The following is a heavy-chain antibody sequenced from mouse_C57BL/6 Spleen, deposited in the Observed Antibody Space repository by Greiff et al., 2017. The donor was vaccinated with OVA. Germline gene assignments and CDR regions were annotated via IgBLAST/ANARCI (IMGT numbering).Heavy chain of an antibody. J-gene: IGHJ1*03. CDR3: AREYYGSSRYFDG. CDR2: LDPSDSYT. V-gene: IGHV1-69*01. CDR1: GYTFTSYW. Sequence: QVQLKQPGAELVMPGASVKLSCKASGYTFTSYWMHWVKQRPGQGLEWIGELDPSDSYTNYNQKFKGKSTLTVDKSSSTAYMQLSSLTSEDSAVYYCAREYYGSSRYFDGWGTGTTVTVSS. D-gene: IGHD1-1*01.